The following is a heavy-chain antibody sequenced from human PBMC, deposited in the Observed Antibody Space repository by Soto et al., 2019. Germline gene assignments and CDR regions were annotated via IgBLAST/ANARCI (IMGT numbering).Heavy chain of an antibody. D-gene: IGHD5-12*01. CDR1: GFTFSSYG. CDR3: AKGTRGYSGYGFDY. V-gene: IGHV3-30*18. J-gene: IGHJ4*02. CDR2: ISYDGSNK. Sequence: GSLRLSCAASGFTFSSYGMHWVRQAPGKGLEWVAVISYDGSNKYYADSVKGRFTISRDNSKNTLYLQMNSLRAEDTAVYYCAKGTRGYSGYGFDYWGQGTLVTVSS.